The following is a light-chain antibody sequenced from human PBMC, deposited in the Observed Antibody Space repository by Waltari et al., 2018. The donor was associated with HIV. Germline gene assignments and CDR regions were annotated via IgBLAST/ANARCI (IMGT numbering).Light chain of an antibody. V-gene: IGLV2-14*01. CDR1: RSDVGGYNH. CDR3: SSYTSSSTSCV. Sequence: QSALTQPASVSGSPGQSITISCTGTRSDVGGYNHVSRYQQPPGKAPKVILYEVNNRPSGVSDRFSGSKSGNTASLTISGLQAEDEADYYCSSYTSSSTSCVFGTGTKVTVL. CDR2: EVN. J-gene: IGLJ1*01.